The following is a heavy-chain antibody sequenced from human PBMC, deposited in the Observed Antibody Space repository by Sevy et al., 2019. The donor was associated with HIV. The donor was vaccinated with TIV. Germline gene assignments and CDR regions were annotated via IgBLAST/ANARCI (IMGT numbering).Heavy chain of an antibody. CDR3: ARDKNHYDRSVYYDAFDI. Sequence: GGSLRLSCAASGFTLSSFWMTWVRQAPGKGLEWVANIKEDGSDKNYLDSVKGRFTISRDNAKNSLYLQMNSLRAEDTAVYYCARDKNHYDRSVYYDAFDILGQGTMVTVSS. D-gene: IGHD3-22*01. J-gene: IGHJ3*02. CDR2: IKEDGSDK. V-gene: IGHV3-7*03. CDR1: GFTLSSFW.